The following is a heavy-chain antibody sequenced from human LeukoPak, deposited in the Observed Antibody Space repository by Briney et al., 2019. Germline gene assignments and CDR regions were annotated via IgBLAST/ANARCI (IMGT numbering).Heavy chain of an antibody. CDR1: GGSISSYY. V-gene: IGHV4-59*01. D-gene: IGHD3-22*01. J-gene: IGHJ4*02. Sequence: PWETLSLTCTVSGGSISSYYWSWIREPPGKGLEWIGYIYYSGSTNYNPSLKSRVTISVDTSKNQFSLRLSSVTAADTAVYYCARANYDSSGYYSPFDYWGQGTLVTVSS. CDR3: ARANYDSSGYYSPFDY. CDR2: IYYSGST.